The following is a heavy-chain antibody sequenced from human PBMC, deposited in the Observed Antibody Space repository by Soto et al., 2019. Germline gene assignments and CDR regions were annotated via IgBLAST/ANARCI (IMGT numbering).Heavy chain of an antibody. J-gene: IGHJ4*02. D-gene: IGHD1-1*01. CDR3: ATHTARKEGTDY. V-gene: IGHV1-69*06. CDR1: GGTFTSA. Sequence: QVQLVQSGADMKKPGSSVRVSCKASGGTFTSAISWVRQAPGQGLEWVVVVFPVFASANYAQKFQGRVTITADKSTRTAYMELSSLRSEDTAVYYCATHTARKEGTDYWGQGTLVTVSS. CDR2: VFPVFASA.